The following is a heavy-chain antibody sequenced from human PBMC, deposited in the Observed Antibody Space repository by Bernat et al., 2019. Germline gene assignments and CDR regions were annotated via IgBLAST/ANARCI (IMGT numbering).Heavy chain of an antibody. D-gene: IGHD6-13*01. CDR2: ISYDGSNK. V-gene: IGHV3-30*18. J-gene: IGHJ3*02. CDR1: GFTFSSYG. CDR3: AKAEIGEQQLVLGAFDI. Sequence: QVQLVESGGGVVQPGRSLRLSCAASGFTFSSYGMHWVRQAPGKGLEWVAVISYDGSNKYYADSVKGRFTISRDNSKNTLYLQMNSLRAEDTAVYYCAKAEIGEQQLVLGAFDIWGQGTMVTVSS.